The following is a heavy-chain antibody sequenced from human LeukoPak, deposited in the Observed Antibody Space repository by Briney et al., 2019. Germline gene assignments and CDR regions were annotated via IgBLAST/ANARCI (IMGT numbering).Heavy chain of an antibody. CDR3: ARGDYYDSSGYYGSGLYYFDY. V-gene: IGHV4-30-4*01. CDR2: IYYSGST. J-gene: IGHJ4*02. Sequence: SETLSHTCTVSGGSISSGDYYWSWIRQPPGKGLEWIGYIYYSGSTYYNPSLKSRVTISVDTSKNQFSLKLSSVTAAGTAVYYCARGDYYDSSGYYGSGLYYFDYWGQGTLVTVSS. D-gene: IGHD3-22*01. CDR1: GGSISSGDYY.